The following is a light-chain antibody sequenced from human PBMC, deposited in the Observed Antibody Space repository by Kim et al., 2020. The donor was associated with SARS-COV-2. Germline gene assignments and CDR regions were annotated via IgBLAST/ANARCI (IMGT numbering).Light chain of an antibody. CDR2: AAS. CDR1: QNITTY. Sequence: ASVGDRVTITCRASQNITTYLNWYQQKPGKAPKLLIYAASSLQSGVPSRFSGSGSGADFTLNISSLQPEDFATYYCQQSYSTPRTFGQGTKVDIK. CDR3: QQSYSTPRT. J-gene: IGKJ1*01. V-gene: IGKV1-39*01.